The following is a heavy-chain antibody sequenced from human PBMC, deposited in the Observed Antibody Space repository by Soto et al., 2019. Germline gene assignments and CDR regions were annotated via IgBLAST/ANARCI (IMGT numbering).Heavy chain of an antibody. CDR3: TTAAGGMWGADY. Sequence: PGGSLRRSCAASGFTFSNVWMGWVRQAPGKGLEWVGRVKSKPDGAKTDYEAPLKGRFTVSRDDSQNTLSLQMDSLKVDDTAVYFCTTAAGGMWGADYWGQGTTVTVSS. CDR2: VKSKPDGAKT. V-gene: IGHV3-15*01. CDR1: GFTFSNVW. D-gene: IGHD1-26*01. J-gene: IGHJ4*02.